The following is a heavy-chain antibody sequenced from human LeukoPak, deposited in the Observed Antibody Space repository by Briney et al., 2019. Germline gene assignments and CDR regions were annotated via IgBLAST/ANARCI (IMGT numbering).Heavy chain of an antibody. CDR2: IYTSGST. D-gene: IGHD3-10*01. CDR1: GGSISSGSYY. V-gene: IGHV4-61*02. Sequence: SETLSLTCTVSGGSISSGSYYWSWIRQPAGKGLEWIGRIYTSGSTNYNPSLKSRVSISVDTSKNQVSLKLSSVTAADTAVYYCARDGSALLWFGELLPYYYYGMDVWGQGTTVTVSS. CDR3: ARDGSALLWFGELLPYYYYGMDV. J-gene: IGHJ6*02.